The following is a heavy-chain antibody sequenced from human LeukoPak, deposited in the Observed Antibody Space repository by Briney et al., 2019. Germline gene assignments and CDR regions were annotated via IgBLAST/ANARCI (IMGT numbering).Heavy chain of an antibody. J-gene: IGHJ6*04. Sequence: PGRSLRLSCAASGFTFSSYGMHWVRQAPDKGLEWVAVIWYDGSNKYYADSVKGRFTISRDNSKNTLYLQMNSLRAEDTAVYYCARDTIVATIPYYYYGVDVWGKGTTVTVSS. D-gene: IGHD5-12*01. CDR1: GFTFSSYG. CDR2: IWYDGSNK. V-gene: IGHV3-33*01. CDR3: ARDTIVATIPYYYYGVDV.